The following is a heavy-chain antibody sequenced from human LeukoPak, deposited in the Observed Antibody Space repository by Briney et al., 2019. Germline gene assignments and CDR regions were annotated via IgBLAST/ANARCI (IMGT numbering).Heavy chain of an antibody. CDR1: GFTFSSYG. Sequence: GGSLRLSCAASGFTFSSYGMHWVRQAPGKGLEWVAVISYDGSNKYYADSVKGRFTISRDNSKNTLYLQMNSLRAEDTAVYYCAKDGDSGWFGPWGQGTLVTVSS. J-gene: IGHJ5*02. V-gene: IGHV3-30*18. CDR2: ISYDGSNK. D-gene: IGHD7-27*01. CDR3: AKDGDSGWFGP.